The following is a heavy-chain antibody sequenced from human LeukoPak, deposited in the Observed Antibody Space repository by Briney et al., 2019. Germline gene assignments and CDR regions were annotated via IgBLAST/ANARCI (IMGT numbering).Heavy chain of an antibody. CDR2: ISSSGSTI. J-gene: IGHJ3*02. V-gene: IGHV3-48*03. CDR3: GGVGIHLLGAFDI. D-gene: IGHD5-18*01. CDR1: GFTFSSYE. Sequence: PGGSLRLSCAASGFTFSSYEMNWVRQAPGKGLEWVSYISSSGSTIYYVDSVKGRFTISRDNAKNSLYLQMNSLRAEDTAVYYCGGVGIHLLGAFDIWGQGTMVTVSS.